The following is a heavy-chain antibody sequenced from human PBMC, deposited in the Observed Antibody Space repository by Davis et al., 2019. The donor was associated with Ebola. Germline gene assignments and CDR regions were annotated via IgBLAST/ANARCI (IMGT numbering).Heavy chain of an antibody. CDR3: AREGRYCSGGSCYSYYFDY. CDR1: GFTFSSYW. CDR2: ISYDGSSK. V-gene: IGHV3-30*03. Sequence: PGESLKISCAASGFTFSSYWMSWVRQAPGKGLEWVAVISYDGSSKYYADSVKGRFTISRDNSKNTLDLQMNSLRPEDTAVYYCAREGRYCSGGSCYSYYFDYWGQGTLVTVSS. J-gene: IGHJ4*02. D-gene: IGHD2-15*01.